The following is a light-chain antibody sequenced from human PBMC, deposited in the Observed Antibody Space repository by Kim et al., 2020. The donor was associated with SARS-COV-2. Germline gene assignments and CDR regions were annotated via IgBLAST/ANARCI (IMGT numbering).Light chain of an antibody. CDR1: TGQVNYS. Sequence: ASARLTCTLTTGQVNYSIAGLQQQPGKGPRYLMRLYSDGRHTKGGGIPGRFSGSTSGSEYSLTISSLQSEDEADYYCQTWGSGIGVFGGGTQLTVL. CDR3: QTWGSGIGV. V-gene: IGLV4-69*01. CDR2: LYSDGRH. J-gene: IGLJ2*01.